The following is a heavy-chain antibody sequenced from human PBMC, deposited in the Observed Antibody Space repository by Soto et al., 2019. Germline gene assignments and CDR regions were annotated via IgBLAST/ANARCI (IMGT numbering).Heavy chain of an antibody. V-gene: IGHV3-48*02. CDR1: GFTFSSYS. D-gene: IGHD4-17*01. CDR3: ARDLLNYGGNSGSEYFQH. Sequence: EVQLVESGGGLVQPGGSLRLSCAASGFTFSSYSMNWVRQAPGKGLEWVSYISSSSSTIYYADSVKGRFTISRDNDKNSLYLQMNSLRDEDTAVYYCARDLLNYGGNSGSEYFQHWGQGTLVTVSS. CDR2: ISSSSSTI. J-gene: IGHJ1*01.